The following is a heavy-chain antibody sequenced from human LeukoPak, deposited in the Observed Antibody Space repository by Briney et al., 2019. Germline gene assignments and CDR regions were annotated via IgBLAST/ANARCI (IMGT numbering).Heavy chain of an antibody. Sequence: PGGSLRLSCAASGFTFSDYYMSWIRQAPGKGLEWVSYISSSGSTIYYADSVKGRFTISRDNSKNTLYLQMNSLRAEDTAVFYCARVGVNYGDSYPFDYWGQGTLVTVSS. D-gene: IGHD4-17*01. CDR1: GFTFSDYY. CDR2: ISSSGSTI. CDR3: ARVGVNYGDSYPFDY. J-gene: IGHJ4*02. V-gene: IGHV3-11*04.